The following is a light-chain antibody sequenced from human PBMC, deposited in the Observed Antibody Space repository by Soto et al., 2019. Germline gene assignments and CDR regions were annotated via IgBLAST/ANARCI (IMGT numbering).Light chain of an antibody. Sequence: VMTQSPATLSVSPGERATLSCRASQSVGSSVAWYLQKPGQAPRLLIYGASTRATGIPARFSGSGSVTEFTLTISSLQSEDFAVYYCQQYNNWPRTFGQGTKVDI. CDR3: QQYNNWPRT. CDR1: QSVGSS. J-gene: IGKJ1*01. CDR2: GAS. V-gene: IGKV3-15*01.